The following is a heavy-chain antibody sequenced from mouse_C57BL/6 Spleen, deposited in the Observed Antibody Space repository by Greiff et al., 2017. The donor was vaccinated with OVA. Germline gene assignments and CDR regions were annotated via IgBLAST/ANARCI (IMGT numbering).Heavy chain of an antibody. CDR3: TRTRRYFDY. CDR2: IDPETGGT. V-gene: IGHV1-15*01. J-gene: IGHJ2*01. Sequence: QVQLQQSGAELVRPGASVTLSCKASGYTFTDYEMHWVKQTPVHGLEWIGAIDPETGGTAYNQKFKGKAILTADKSSSTAYMELRSLTSEDSAVYYCTRTRRYFDYWGQGTTLTVSS. D-gene: IGHD3-3*01. CDR1: GYTFTDYE.